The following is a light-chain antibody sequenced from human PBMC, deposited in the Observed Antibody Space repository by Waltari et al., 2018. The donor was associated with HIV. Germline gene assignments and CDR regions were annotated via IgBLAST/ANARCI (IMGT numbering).Light chain of an antibody. CDR1: SRDFGFSNY. Sequence: QSALTQPAAVSGSPGQSITISCRGTSRDFGFSNYVSWYQQAPGKVPKVIIYEVTSRPAGVSDRFSGSRSGNTASLTISGLQPEDEADYYCTSYTPSDTLVFGGGTKVTVL. CDR2: EVT. CDR3: TSYTPSDTLV. V-gene: IGLV2-14*01. J-gene: IGLJ2*01.